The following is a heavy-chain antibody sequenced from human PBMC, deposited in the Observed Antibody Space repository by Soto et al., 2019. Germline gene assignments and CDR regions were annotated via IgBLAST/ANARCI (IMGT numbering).Heavy chain of an antibody. CDR3: ARDSYYDFWSGSQRSTQNYYYGMDV. V-gene: IGHV4-31*03. D-gene: IGHD3-3*01. CDR1: GGSISSGGYY. Sequence: SETLSLTCTVSGGSISSGGYYWSWIRQHPGKGLEWIGYIYYSGSTYYNPSLKSRVTISVDTSKNQFSLKLSSVTAADTAVYYCARDSYYDFWSGSQRSTQNYYYGMDVWGQGTTVTVSS. CDR2: IYYSGST. J-gene: IGHJ6*02.